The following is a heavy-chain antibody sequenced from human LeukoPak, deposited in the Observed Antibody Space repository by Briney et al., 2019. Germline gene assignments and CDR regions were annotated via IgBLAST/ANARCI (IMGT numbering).Heavy chain of an antibody. Sequence: GGSLRLSCAASGFTFSSYWMSWVRQAPGKGLEWVAVISYDGSNKYYADSVKGRFTISRDNSKNTLYLQMNSLRAEDTAVYYCARGRGYSYGYRAFDIWGQGTMVTVSS. D-gene: IGHD5-18*01. V-gene: IGHV3-30*03. J-gene: IGHJ3*02. CDR2: ISYDGSNK. CDR3: ARGRGYSYGYRAFDI. CDR1: GFTFSSYW.